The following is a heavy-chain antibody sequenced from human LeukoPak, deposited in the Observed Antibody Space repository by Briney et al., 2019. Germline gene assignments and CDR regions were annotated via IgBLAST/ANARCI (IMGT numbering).Heavy chain of an antibody. CDR2: IWYDGSNK. CDR3: ARGSYTSSWYGVFDY. D-gene: IGHD6-13*01. CDR1: GFILSSYG. Sequence: PGRSLRLSCAASGFILSSYGMHWVRQAPGKGLEWVAVIWYDGSNKYYADSVKGRFTISRDNSKNTLYLQMNSLRGEDTAVYYCARGSYTSSWYGVFDYWGQGTLVTVSS. V-gene: IGHV3-33*01. J-gene: IGHJ4*02.